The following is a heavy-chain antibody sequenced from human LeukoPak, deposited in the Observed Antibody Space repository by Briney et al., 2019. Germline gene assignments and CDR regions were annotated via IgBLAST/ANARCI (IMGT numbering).Heavy chain of an antibody. CDR3: ARVYGDYPYDAFDI. CDR2: IYYSGST. D-gene: IGHD4-17*01. CDR1: GGSISSYY. J-gene: IGHJ3*02. Sequence: PSETLSLTCTVSGGSISSYYWSWIRQPPGKGLEWIGYIYYSGSTNYNPSLKSRVTISVDTSKNQFSLKLSSVTAADTAVYHCARVYGDYPYDAFDIWGQGTMVTVSS. V-gene: IGHV4-59*01.